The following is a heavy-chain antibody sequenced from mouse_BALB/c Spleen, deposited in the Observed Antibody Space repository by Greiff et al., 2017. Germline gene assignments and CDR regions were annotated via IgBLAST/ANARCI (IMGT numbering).Heavy chain of an antibody. D-gene: IGHD6-1*01. CDR1: GYTFTSYW. J-gene: IGHJ2*01. CDR3: ARKSPLWDFDD. CDR2: IAPGSGST. Sequence: DLVKPGASVKLSCKASGYTFTSYWINWIKQRPGQGLEWIGRIAPGSGSTYYNEMFKGKATLTVDTSSSTAYIQLSSLSSEDSAVYFCARKSPLWDFDDWGQGTTLTVSS. V-gene: IGHV1S41*01.